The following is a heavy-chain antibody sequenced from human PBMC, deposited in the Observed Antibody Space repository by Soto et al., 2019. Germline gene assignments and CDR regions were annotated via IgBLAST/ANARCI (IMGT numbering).Heavy chain of an antibody. J-gene: IGHJ6*02. D-gene: IGHD6-13*01. Sequence: VASVKVSCKVSGYTLTELSMHWVRQAPGKGLEWMGGLDPEDGETIYAQKFQGRVTMTEDTSTDTAYMELSSLRSEDTAVYYCATLPIAAAGNNYYYYGMDVWGQGTTVTVSS. CDR1: GYTLTELS. CDR3: ATLPIAAAGNNYYYYGMDV. V-gene: IGHV1-24*01. CDR2: LDPEDGET.